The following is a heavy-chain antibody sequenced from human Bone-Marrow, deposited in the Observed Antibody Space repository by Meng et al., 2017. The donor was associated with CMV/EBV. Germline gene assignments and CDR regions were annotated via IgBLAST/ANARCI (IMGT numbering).Heavy chain of an antibody. D-gene: IGHD3-22*01. J-gene: IGHJ6*02. V-gene: IGHV2-5*01. Sequence: SGPTLVKPTQTRTLTCSFPGVSLRTSGVGGGWIRQPPGKALEWLALIYWNDDKRYSPSLKSRLTITKDTSKNQVVLTMTNMNSVDTATYYCAHSPPPPYYYDSSGYYGMDVWGQGTTVTVSS. CDR2: IYWNDDK. CDR3: AHSPPPPYYYDSSGYYGMDV. CDR1: GVSLRTSGVG.